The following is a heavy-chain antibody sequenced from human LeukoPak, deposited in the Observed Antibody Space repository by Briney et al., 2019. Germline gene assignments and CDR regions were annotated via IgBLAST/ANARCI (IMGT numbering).Heavy chain of an antibody. CDR3: ARSVVAATETFDY. CDR1: GFTFSDYY. D-gene: IGHD2-15*01. CDR2: ISSSGSTI. J-gene: IGHJ4*02. V-gene: IGHV3-11*04. Sequence: GGSLRLSCAASGFTFSDYYMSWIRQAPGKGLEWVSYISSSGSTIFYADSVKGRFTISRDNAKNSLYLQMNSLRAEDTAVYYCARSVVAATETFDYWGQGTLVTVSS.